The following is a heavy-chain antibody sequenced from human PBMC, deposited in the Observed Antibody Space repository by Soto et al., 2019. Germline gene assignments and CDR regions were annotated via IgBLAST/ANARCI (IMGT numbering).Heavy chain of an antibody. D-gene: IGHD5-12*01. V-gene: IGHV3-30-3*01. J-gene: IGHJ4*02. CDR3: ARGHIVATITYFDY. CDR1: GFTLSSYA. Sequence: GGSLRLSCAASGFTLSSYAMHWVRQAPGKGLEWVAVISYDGSNKYYADSVKGRFTISRDNSKNTLYLQMNSLRAEDTAVYYCARGHIVATITYFDYWGQGTLVTVSS. CDR2: ISYDGSNK.